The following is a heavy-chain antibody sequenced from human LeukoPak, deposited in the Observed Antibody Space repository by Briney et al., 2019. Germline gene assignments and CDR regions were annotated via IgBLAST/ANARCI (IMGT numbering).Heavy chain of an antibody. J-gene: IGHJ3*02. V-gene: IGHV1-69*01. CDR3: ARGLAVVPAAIEEGYDAFDI. CDR2: IIPIFGTA. D-gene: IGHD2-2*01. CDR1: GGTFSSYA. Sequence: SVKVSCKASGGTFSSYAISWVRQAPGQGLEWMGGIIPIFGTANYAQKFQGRVTITADESTSTAYMELSSLRSEDTAVYYCARGLAVVPAAIEEGYDAFDIWGQGTMVTVSS.